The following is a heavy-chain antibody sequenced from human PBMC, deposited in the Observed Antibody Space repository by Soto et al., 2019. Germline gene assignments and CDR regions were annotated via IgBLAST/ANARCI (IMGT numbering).Heavy chain of an antibody. Sequence: EVQLVESGGGLVQPGGSLRLSCAASGFTFSSYSMNWVRQAPGKGLEWVSYISSNSSTIYYADSVKGRFTISRDNAKNALYLQMNSLRDEDTAVYYCAELPYYYHCIDVWGQGTTVTVSS. D-gene: IGHD1-26*01. V-gene: IGHV3-48*02. CDR3: AELPYYYHCIDV. J-gene: IGHJ6*02. CDR1: GFTFSSYS. CDR2: ISSNSSTI.